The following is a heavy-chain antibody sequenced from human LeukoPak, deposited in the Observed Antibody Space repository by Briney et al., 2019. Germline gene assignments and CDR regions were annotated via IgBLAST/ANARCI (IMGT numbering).Heavy chain of an antibody. Sequence: GGSLRLSCAASGFTFSSYGMHWVRQAPGKGLEWVTFIRYDGSNKYYADSVKGRFTISRDNSKNTLYLQMNSLRAEDTAVYYCAKLVRQYCSGGSCFAFDIWGQGTMVTVSS. CDR2: IRYDGSNK. CDR1: GFTFSSYG. CDR3: AKLVRQYCSGGSCFAFDI. D-gene: IGHD2-15*01. V-gene: IGHV3-30*02. J-gene: IGHJ3*02.